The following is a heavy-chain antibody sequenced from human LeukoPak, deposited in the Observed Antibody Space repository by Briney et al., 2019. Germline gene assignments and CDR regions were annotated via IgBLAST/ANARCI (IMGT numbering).Heavy chain of an antibody. CDR1: GFTFSSYG. J-gene: IGHJ4*02. D-gene: IGHD3-3*01. Sequence: GGSLRLSCAASGFTFSSYGMHWVRQAPGKGLEWVAFIRYDGSNKYYADSVKGRFTISRDNSKNTLYLQMNSLRAEDTAVYYCAKDIFFWSGSFDYWGQGTLVTVSS. CDR2: IRYDGSNK. CDR3: AKDIFFWSGSFDY. V-gene: IGHV3-30*02.